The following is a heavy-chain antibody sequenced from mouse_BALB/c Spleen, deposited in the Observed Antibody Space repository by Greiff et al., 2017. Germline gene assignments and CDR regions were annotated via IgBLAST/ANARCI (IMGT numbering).Heavy chain of an antibody. CDR2: ISYSGST. CDR3: ARSAYGYDWFAY. V-gene: IGHV3-2*02. J-gene: IGHJ3*01. D-gene: IGHD2-2*01. CDR1: GYSITSYYA. Sequence: EVKLLESGPGLVKPSQSLSLTCTVTGYSITSYYAWNWIRQFPGNKLEWMGYISYSGSTSYNPSLKSRISITRDTSKNQFFLQLNSVTTEDTATYYCARSAYGYDWFAYWGQGTLVTVSA.